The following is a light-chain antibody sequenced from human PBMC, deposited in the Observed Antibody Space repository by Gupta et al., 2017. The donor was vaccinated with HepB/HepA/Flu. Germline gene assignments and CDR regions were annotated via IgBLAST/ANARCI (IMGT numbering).Light chain of an antibody. CDR2: GTS. J-gene: IGKJ4*01. Sequence: EIVLTQSPGTLSLSPGERATLSCRARQSINSRYLAWYQQKPGQAPRLLIYGTSSRATGLPDRVSCRWFGTDFTLTISRLEPEDFAVYYCQEYGTSPLTFGGGTKVEIK. CDR1: QSINSRY. CDR3: QEYGTSPLT. V-gene: IGKV3-20*01.